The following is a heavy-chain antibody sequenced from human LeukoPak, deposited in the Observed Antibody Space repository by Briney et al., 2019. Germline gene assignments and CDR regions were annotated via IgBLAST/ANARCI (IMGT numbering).Heavy chain of an antibody. CDR2: IYYSGST. Sequence: SETLSLTCTVSGGSISSYYWSWIRRPPGKGLEWIGYIYYSGSTNYNPSLRSRVTMSMDTSRNQFSLTLTSMTAADTAVYYCARNELRSYGLVHYWGQGTLVTVSS. V-gene: IGHV4-59*12. CDR3: ARNELRSYGLVHY. J-gene: IGHJ4*02. D-gene: IGHD1-26*01. CDR1: GGSISSYY.